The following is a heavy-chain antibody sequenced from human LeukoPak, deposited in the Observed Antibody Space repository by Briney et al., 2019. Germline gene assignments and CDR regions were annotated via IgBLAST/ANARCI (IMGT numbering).Heavy chain of an antibody. CDR3: ARDLRNYYGSGSYSPFDY. CDR2: IRYDGSNK. D-gene: IGHD3-10*01. CDR1: GFTFRSYG. V-gene: IGHV3-30*02. J-gene: IGHJ4*02. Sequence: GGSLRLSCAASGFTFRSYGMHWVRQAPGKGLEWVTFIRYDGSNKYYTDSVKGRFTISRDNAKNSLYLQMNSLRAEDTAVYYCARDLRNYYGSGSYSPFDYWGQGTLVTVSS.